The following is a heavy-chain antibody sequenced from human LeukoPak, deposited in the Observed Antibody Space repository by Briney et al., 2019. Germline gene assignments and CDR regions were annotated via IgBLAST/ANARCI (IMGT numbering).Heavy chain of an antibody. J-gene: IGHJ4*02. CDR3: ASGQLRIAAAGTQGLPTH. V-gene: IGHV1-46*01. Sequence: ASVKVSCKASGYTFTSYYMHWVRQAPGQGLEWMGIINPSGGGASSAQKFQGRVPMTRDTSTSTVFMELSSLRSEDTAVYYCASGQLRIAAAGTQGLPTHWGQGTLVTVSS. D-gene: IGHD6-13*01. CDR1: GYTFTSYY. CDR2: INPSGGGA.